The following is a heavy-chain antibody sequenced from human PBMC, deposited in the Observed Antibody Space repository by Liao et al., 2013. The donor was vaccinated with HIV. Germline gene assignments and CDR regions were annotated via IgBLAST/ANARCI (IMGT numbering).Heavy chain of an antibody. CDR1: GGSISSGDYY. CDR2: IYYSGST. CDR3: ARWELLRYAFDI. J-gene: IGHJ3*02. Sequence: QVQLQQWVAGLLKPSQTLSLTCTVSGGSISSGDYYWSWIRQPPGKGLEWIGYIYYSGSTYYNPSLKSRVTISVDTSKNQFSLRLSSVTAADTALYYCARWELLRYAFDIWAKGQWSPSLQ. V-gene: IGHV4-30-4*08. D-gene: IGHD1-26*01.